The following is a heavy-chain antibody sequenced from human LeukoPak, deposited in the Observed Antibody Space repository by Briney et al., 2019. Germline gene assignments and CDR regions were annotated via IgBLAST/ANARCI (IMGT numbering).Heavy chain of an antibody. CDR2: MNQDGSEK. CDR3: ASGVYSFDY. D-gene: IGHD2-8*01. Sequence: PGGALRLSCAASGFTFSRVWMSWVRQAPGEGLEWVANMNQDGSEKYYVDSVKGRFTISRDNAKNSLYLQMNSLRADDTAVYFCASGVYSFDYWGQGTLVTVSS. CDR1: GFTFSRVW. V-gene: IGHV3-7*01. J-gene: IGHJ4*02.